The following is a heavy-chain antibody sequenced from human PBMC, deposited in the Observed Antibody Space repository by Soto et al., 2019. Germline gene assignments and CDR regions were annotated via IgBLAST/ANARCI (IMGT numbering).Heavy chain of an antibody. J-gene: IGHJ5*02. Sequence: VESLKIACKGPGHLFNNHWIGCVLQTPGKGLEWMGLIFTRDSETKTSPSFQGHVSFSVDNSINTVYLQWTSLKTTDTGIYFCARGYFDSGHGYDLWGQGTLVTVSS. CDR3: ARGYFDSGHGYDL. CDR1: GHLFNNHW. CDR2: IFTRDSET. V-gene: IGHV5-51*01. D-gene: IGHD3-10*01.